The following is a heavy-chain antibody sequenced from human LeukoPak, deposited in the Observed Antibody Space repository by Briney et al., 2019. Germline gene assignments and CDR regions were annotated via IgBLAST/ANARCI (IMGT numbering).Heavy chain of an antibody. V-gene: IGHV4-39*01. CDR3: AKQLGDSGSYIFLGY. D-gene: IGHD3-10*01. J-gene: IGHJ4*02. CDR2: IYFSGST. CDR1: GGSISSSSNY. Sequence: SDTLSLTCTLFGGSISSSSNYWGWLRQPPGKGLEWIGSIYFSGSTCYNPSLKSRVTICVDTSKNQSSLKLTSVPAADTAVYYCAKQLGDSGSYIFLGYWGQGTLVTVSS.